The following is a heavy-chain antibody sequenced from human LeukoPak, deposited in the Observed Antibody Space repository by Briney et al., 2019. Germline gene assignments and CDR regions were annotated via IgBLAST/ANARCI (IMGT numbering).Heavy chain of an antibody. D-gene: IGHD6-19*01. CDR2: IYYSGST. CDR1: GGSISSYY. J-gene: IGHJ5*02. CDR3: ARGYSSGWFNWSDP. V-gene: IGHV4-59*01. Sequence: ASETLSLTCTVSGGSISSYYWSWIRQPPGKGLEWIGYIYYSGSTNYNPSLKSRVTISVDTSKNQFSLKLSSVTAADTAVYYCARGYSSGWFNWSDPWGQGTLVTVSS.